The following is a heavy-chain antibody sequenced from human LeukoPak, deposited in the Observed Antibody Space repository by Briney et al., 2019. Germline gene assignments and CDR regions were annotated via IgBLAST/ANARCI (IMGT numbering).Heavy chain of an antibody. CDR2: IYPSGKT. Sequence: SETLSLTCGVSGGTFSGYYWAWIRQAPGQGLEWIAAIYPSGKTNYNPTLKNRLTISVDTSKNQSSLKLASVTAADAAIYYCARSNNFLFDSWGQETLVTVSS. J-gene: IGHJ4*02. CDR3: ARSNNFLFDS. V-gene: IGHV4-34*01. D-gene: IGHD2/OR15-2a*01. CDR1: GGTFSGYY.